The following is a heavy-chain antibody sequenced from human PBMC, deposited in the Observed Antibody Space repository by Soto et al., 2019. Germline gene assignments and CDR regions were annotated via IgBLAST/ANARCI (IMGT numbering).Heavy chain of an antibody. D-gene: IGHD3-22*01. Sequence: SVKVSCKASGGTFSSYAISWVRQAPRQGLEWMGGIIPIFGTANYAQKFQGRVTITADESTSTAYMELSSLRSEDTAVYYCARLYYYDSSGLKGPFDIWGQGTMVTVSS. CDR2: IIPIFGTA. V-gene: IGHV1-69*13. J-gene: IGHJ3*02. CDR1: GGTFSSYA. CDR3: ARLYYYDSSGLKGPFDI.